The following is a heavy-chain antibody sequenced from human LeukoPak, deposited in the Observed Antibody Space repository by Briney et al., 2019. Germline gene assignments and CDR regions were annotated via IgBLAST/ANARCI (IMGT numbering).Heavy chain of an antibody. CDR3: AKDARRTNGWYFFDY. CDR1: GFAFSSLA. CDR2: ISDSGSLT. J-gene: IGHJ4*02. V-gene: IGHV3-23*01. D-gene: IGHD6-19*01. Sequence: GGSLRLSCAASGFAFSSLAMGWVRQAPGQGLEWVSVISDSGSLTYYADSVKGRFTISRDNSKNTLFLQMNSLRAEDTAVYYCAKDARRTNGWYFFDYWGQGTLVTVSS.